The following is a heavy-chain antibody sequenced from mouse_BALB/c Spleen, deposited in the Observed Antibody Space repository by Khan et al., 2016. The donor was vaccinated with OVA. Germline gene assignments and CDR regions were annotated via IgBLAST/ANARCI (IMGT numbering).Heavy chain of an antibody. CDR2: IYPNSGGT. V-gene: IGHV1S29*02. CDR1: GYTFTDYN. CDR3: TRSGYGSFAF. Sequence: VQLQQSGPELVKPGASVKISCKASGYTFTDYNMDWVKQSHGKSLEWIGYIYPNSGGTGYNQKFKTKATLTVDISSSTAYMELRSLTSEDSAVYYCTRSGYGSFAFWGQGTLVTVSA. D-gene: IGHD1-2*01. J-gene: IGHJ3*01.